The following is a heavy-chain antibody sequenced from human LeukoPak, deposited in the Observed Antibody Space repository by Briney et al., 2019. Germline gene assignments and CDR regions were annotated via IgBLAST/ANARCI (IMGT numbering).Heavy chain of an antibody. Sequence: KPSETLSLTCTVSGGSISSSSYYWGWIRQPPGKGLEWIGSIYYSGSTYYNPSLKSRVTISVDTSKNQFSLKLSSVTAADTAVYYCARRNNGYDYLDYWGQGTLVTVSS. CDR1: GGSISSSSYY. CDR3: ARRNNGYDYLDY. D-gene: IGHD5-12*01. CDR2: IYYSGST. V-gene: IGHV4-39*01. J-gene: IGHJ4*02.